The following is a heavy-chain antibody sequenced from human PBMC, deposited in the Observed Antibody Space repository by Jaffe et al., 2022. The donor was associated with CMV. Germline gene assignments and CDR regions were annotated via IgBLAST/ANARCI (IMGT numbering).Heavy chain of an antibody. V-gene: IGHV4-39*01. J-gene: IGHJ4*02. CDR2: IYYSGST. Sequence: QLQLQESGPGLVKPSETLSLTCTVSGGSISSSSYYWGWIRQPPGKGLEWIGSIYYSGSTYYNPSLKSRVTISVDTSKNQFSLKLSSVTAADTAVYYCAGLDLGSDGYNSPLLSSWGQGTLVTVSS. CDR1: GGSISSSSYY. CDR3: AGLDLGSDGYNSPLLSS. D-gene: IGHD5-12*01.